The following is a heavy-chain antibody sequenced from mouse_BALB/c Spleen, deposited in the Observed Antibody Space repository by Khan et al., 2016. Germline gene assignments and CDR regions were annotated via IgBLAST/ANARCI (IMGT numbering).Heavy chain of an antibody. J-gene: IGHJ4*01. CDR3: ARWLDAMDY. V-gene: IGHV3-2*02. Sequence: EVQLQEPGPGLVKPSQSLSLTCTVTGYSITSDYAWNWIRQFPGNKLEWMGYISYSGTTTYNPSLKSRISITRDTSKNQFFLQLNSVTTEDTATNYGARWLDAMDYWGQGTSVTVSS. CDR1: GYSITSDYA. CDR2: ISYSGTT. D-gene: IGHD2-2*01.